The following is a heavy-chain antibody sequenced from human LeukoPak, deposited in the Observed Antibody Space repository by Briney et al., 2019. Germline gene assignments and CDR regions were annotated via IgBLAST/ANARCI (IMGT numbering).Heavy chain of an antibody. D-gene: IGHD4-17*01. J-gene: IGHJ4*02. CDR2: ISISGSKT. Sequence: PGGSLRLSCAASEFDFRSRDMTWVRQAPGKGLEWFSAISISGSKTYYADSVKGRFTISRDNSKNTLYLQMNSLRAEDTAVYYCANEIRPNDYWGQGTQVTVSS. CDR1: EFDFRSRD. V-gene: IGHV3-23*01. CDR3: ANEIRPNDY.